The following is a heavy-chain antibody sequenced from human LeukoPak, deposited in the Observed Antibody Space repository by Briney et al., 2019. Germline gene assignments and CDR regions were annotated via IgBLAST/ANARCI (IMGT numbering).Heavy chain of an antibody. CDR1: GGTFSSYA. CDR2: IIPILNIT. J-gene: IGHJ4*02. Sequence: GASVKVSSKASGGTFSSYAISWVRQAPGQGLEWMGRIIPILNITHYAQKFQGRVTTAADKSTSTAYMELSSLRSEDTAMYYCARDDDRAREIDYWGQGTLVTVSS. D-gene: IGHD3-22*01. CDR3: ARDDDRAREIDY. V-gene: IGHV1-69*04.